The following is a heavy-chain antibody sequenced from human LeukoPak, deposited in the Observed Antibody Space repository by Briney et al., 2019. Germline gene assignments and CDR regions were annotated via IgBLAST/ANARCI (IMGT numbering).Heavy chain of an antibody. CDR2: ISSSSSYI. CDR3: ARDQTVRGVPPYYFDY. Sequence: PGGSLRLSCAASGFTFSSYSMNWVRQAPGKGLEGVSSISSSSSYIYYADSGKGRFTISRDNAKNSLYLQMNSLRAEDTAVYYCARDQTVRGVPPYYFDYWGQGTLVTVSS. J-gene: IGHJ4*02. D-gene: IGHD3-10*01. CDR1: GFTFSSYS. V-gene: IGHV3-21*01.